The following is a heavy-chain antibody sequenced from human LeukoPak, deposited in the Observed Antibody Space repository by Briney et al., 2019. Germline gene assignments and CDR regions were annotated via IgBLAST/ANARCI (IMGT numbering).Heavy chain of an antibody. CDR1: GYTFTSYG. V-gene: IGHV1-18*01. Sequence: ASVKVSCKASGYTFTSYGISWVRQAPGQGLEWMGWISAYNGNTNYAQKLQGRVTMTTDTSTSTAYMELRSLRSDDTAVYYCASCSGGRCYYYYFDYWGQGTLVTVSS. CDR2: ISAYNGNT. D-gene: IGHD2-15*01. J-gene: IGHJ4*02. CDR3: ASCSGGRCYYYYFDY.